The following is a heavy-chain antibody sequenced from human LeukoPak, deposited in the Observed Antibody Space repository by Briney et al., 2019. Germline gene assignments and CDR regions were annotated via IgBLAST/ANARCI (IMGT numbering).Heavy chain of an antibody. V-gene: IGHV3-7*01. J-gene: IGHJ4*02. CDR3: ARGSPVDY. CDR1: GFTFSDYW. Sequence: GGSLRLSCVASGFTFSDYWMTWVRQAPGKGLEWVANIKQDGSEKHYVDSVKGRFTISRDNAKNSLYLQMNTLRAEDTAVYYCARGSPVDYWGQGTLVTVSS. CDR2: IKQDGSEK.